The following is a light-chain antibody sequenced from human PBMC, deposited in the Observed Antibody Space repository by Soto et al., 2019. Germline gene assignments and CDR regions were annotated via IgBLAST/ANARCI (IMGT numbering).Light chain of an antibody. CDR3: AAWDDSQSGRDVA. Sequence: QSVLTQPPSASGTPGQRVTISCSGSSSNIGSNYVYWYQQLPGTAPKLLIYRNNQRPSGVPDRFSGSKSGTSASLAISGLRSEDEADYYCAAWDDSQSGRDVAFGGGTKLTVL. CDR2: RNN. CDR1: SSNIGSNY. V-gene: IGLV1-47*01. J-gene: IGLJ2*01.